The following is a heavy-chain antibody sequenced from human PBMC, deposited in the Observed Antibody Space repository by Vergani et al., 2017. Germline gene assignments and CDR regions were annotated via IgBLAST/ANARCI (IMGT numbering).Heavy chain of an antibody. CDR2: IDWDDDK. V-gene: IGHV2-70*04. D-gene: IGHD6-6*01. Sequence: QVTLKESGPALVKPTQTLTLTCPFSGFSLSTSGMRVSWIRQPPGKALEWLARIDWDDDKFYSTSLKTRLTISKDTAKNQVVLTMTNMDPVDTATYYCAREKLEYSSSYNWFDPWGQGTLVTVSS. CDR3: AREKLEYSSSYNWFDP. J-gene: IGHJ5*02. CDR1: GFSLSTSGMR.